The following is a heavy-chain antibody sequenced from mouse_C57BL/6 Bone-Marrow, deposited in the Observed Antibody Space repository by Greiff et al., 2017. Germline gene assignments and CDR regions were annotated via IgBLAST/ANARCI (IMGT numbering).Heavy chain of an antibody. D-gene: IGHD3-1*01. Sequence: QVQLQQSGAELVRPGTSVKMSCKASGYTFTNYWIGWAKQRPGHGLEWIGDIYPGGGYTNYNDKFKGKATLTADKSSSTAYMQFSSLTSEDAAIYYCASGPYYFDYWGQGTTLTVSS. V-gene: IGHV1-63*01. CDR3: ASGPYYFDY. CDR1: GYTFTNYW. CDR2: IYPGGGYT. J-gene: IGHJ2*01.